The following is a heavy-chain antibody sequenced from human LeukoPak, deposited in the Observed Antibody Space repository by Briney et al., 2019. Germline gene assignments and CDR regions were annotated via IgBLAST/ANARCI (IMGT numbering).Heavy chain of an antibody. CDR2: ISWNSGSI. CDR1: GFTFSDYG. Sequence: GGSLRLSCAASGFTFSDYGMSWVRQAPGKGLEWVSGISWNSGSIGYADSVKGRFTISRDNAKNSLYLQMNSLRAEDTALYYCAKDGIDILTGYPQGGFDYWGQGTLVTVSS. J-gene: IGHJ4*02. D-gene: IGHD3-9*01. V-gene: IGHV3-9*01. CDR3: AKDGIDILTGYPQGGFDY.